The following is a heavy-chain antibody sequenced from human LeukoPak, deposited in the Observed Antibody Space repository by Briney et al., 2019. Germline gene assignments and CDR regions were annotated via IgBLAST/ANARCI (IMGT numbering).Heavy chain of an antibody. D-gene: IGHD4-17*01. V-gene: IGHV3-21*01. CDR2: ISSSSSYI. J-gene: IGHJ5*02. CDR1: GFTFSTYG. Sequence: GGSLRLSCDTSGFTFSTYGIHWVRQAPGKGLEWVSSISSSSSYIYYADSVKGRFTISRDNAKNSLYLQMNSLRAEDTAVYYCARDQGYGDSVNWFDPWGQGTLVTVSS. CDR3: ARDQGYGDSVNWFDP.